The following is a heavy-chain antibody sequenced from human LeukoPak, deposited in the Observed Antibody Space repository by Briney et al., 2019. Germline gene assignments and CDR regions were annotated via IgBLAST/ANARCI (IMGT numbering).Heavy chain of an antibody. V-gene: IGHV4-30-4*01. Sequence: SQTLSLTCTVSGGSISSGDYYWSWIRQPPGKGLEWIGYIYYSGSTYYNPSLKSRVTISVDTSKNQFSLKLSSVTAADTAVYYCARVDGYKPAPFDYWGQGTLVTVSS. J-gene: IGHJ4*02. CDR2: IYYSGST. D-gene: IGHD5-24*01. CDR1: GGSISSGDYY. CDR3: ARVDGYKPAPFDY.